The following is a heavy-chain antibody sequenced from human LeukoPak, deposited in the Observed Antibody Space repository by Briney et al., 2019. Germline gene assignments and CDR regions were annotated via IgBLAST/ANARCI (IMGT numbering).Heavy chain of an antibody. V-gene: IGHV3-53*01. D-gene: IGHD3-10*01. J-gene: IGHJ4*02. CDR3: ARARRGVNPFDY. Sequence: PGGSLRLSCAASGFTFSSYEMNWVRQAPGKGLEWVSVIYSGGSTYYADSVKGRFTISRDNSKNTLYLQMNSLRAEDTAVYYCARARRGVNPFDYWGQGTLVTVSS. CDR2: IYSGGST. CDR1: GFTFSSYE.